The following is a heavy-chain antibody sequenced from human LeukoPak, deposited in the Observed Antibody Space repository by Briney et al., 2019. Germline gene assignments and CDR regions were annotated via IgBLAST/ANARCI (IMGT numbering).Heavy chain of an antibody. CDR1: GYTFTGYY. CDR3: ARRFNYYDSSGYYQGFYXDX. J-gene: IGHJ4*02. CDR2: ISAY. V-gene: IGHV1-18*04. D-gene: IGHD3-22*01. Sequence: GASVKVSCKASGYTFTGYYMHWVRQAPGQGLEWMGWISAYAQKFQGRVTMTIDTSTGTAYMELRSLRSDDTAVYYCARRFNYYDSSGYYQGFYXDXXGLGXXVTV.